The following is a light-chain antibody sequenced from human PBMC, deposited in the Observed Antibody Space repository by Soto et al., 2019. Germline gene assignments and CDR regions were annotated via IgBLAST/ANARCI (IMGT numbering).Light chain of an antibody. CDR2: DVS. J-gene: IGLJ1*01. CDR3: CSYAGSYTFV. Sequence: QSVLTQPRSVSGSPGQSVTISCTGTSSDVGVYNYVSWYQQYPGKAPKIMIYDVSKRPSGVPDRFSGSKSDNTAPLTTSGLQAEDEADYYCCSYAGSYTFVFGIGTKVTVL. V-gene: IGLV2-11*01. CDR1: SSDVGVYNY.